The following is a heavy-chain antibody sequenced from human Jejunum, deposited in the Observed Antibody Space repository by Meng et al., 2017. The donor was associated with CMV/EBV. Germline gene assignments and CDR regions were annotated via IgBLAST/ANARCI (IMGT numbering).Heavy chain of an antibody. CDR1: FTVSTYW. Sequence: FTVSTYWMHWVRQGPGKGLVWVTRMKSDGSSTDYAASVKARFTISRDNAKNTLYLQMSSLRAEDTAVYYCAKSGRADSSNYYYFDNWGQGTLVTVSS. CDR2: MKSDGSST. V-gene: IGHV3-74*01. J-gene: IGHJ4*02. D-gene: IGHD3-22*01. CDR3: AKSGRADSSNYYYFDN.